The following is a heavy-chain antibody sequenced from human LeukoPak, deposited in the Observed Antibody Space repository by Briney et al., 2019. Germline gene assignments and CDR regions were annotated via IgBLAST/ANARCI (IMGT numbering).Heavy chain of an antibody. CDR1: GYTFTGYY. V-gene: IGHV1-2*02. CDR2: ISPSSGVT. CDR3: ARDHGQGELPIY. D-gene: IGHD1-26*01. Sequence: GASVRLSCTASGYTFTGYYMHWVRQAPGQGLEWMGWISPSSGVTNYAQNFQGRVTMTRDTSISTAYMELSRLRSDDTAVYYCARDHGQGELPIYWGQGTLVTVSS. J-gene: IGHJ4*02.